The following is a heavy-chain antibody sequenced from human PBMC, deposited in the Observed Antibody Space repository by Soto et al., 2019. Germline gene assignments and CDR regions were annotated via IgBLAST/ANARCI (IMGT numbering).Heavy chain of an antibody. D-gene: IGHD5-18*01. Sequence: SGPTRVKPTQTLTLACTFSGFSLSTSEVGGGWIRQPPGKALEWLALIYWNDDKRYSPSLSSMLTITKDTSKKQVVLTMTNTDPVHTATYHRPKSRPETAPGLFDHWGQGTPVTVSS. CDR3: PKSRPETAPGLFDH. J-gene: IGHJ4*02. CDR2: IYWNDDK. V-gene: IGHV2-5*01. CDR1: GFSLSTSEVG.